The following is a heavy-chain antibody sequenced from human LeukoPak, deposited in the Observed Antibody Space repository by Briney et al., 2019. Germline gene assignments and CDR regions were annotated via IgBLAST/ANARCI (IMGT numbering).Heavy chain of an antibody. Sequence: SETLSLTCTVSGGSISSSSYYWGWIRQPPGKGLEWIGCIYYSGSTYYNPSLKSRVTISVDASKNQFSLKLSSVTAADTAVYYCASQEYYYDSSGYANWFDPWGQGTLVTVSS. CDR1: GGSISSSSYY. CDR3: ASQEYYYDSSGYANWFDP. CDR2: IYYSGST. V-gene: IGHV4-39*01. J-gene: IGHJ5*02. D-gene: IGHD3-22*01.